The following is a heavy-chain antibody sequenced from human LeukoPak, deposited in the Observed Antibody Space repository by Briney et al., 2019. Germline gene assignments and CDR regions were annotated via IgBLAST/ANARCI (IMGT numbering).Heavy chain of an antibody. CDR3: ARSVAARQGIFHY. CDR2: INPHSGDT. CDR1: GYTFIGFF. V-gene: IGHV1-2*02. Sequence: ASVKVSCKASGYTFIGFFIHWVRQAPGQGPEWMGWINPHSGDTSFAQQFQGRVTLTRDTSISTAYLELTSLRSDDTAVYYCARSVAARQGIFHYWGQGTLVTVSS. D-gene: IGHD6-6*01. J-gene: IGHJ4*02.